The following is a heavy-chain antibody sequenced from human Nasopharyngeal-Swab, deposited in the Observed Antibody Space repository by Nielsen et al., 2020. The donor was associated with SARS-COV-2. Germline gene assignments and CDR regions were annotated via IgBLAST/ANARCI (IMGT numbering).Heavy chain of an antibody. J-gene: IGHJ4*02. CDR2: IYYSGST. V-gene: IGHV4-31*03. Sequence: SETLSLTCTVSGGSISSGGYYWSRIRQHPGKGLEWIGYIYYSGSTYCNPSLKSRVTISVDTSKNQFSLKLSSVTAADTAVYYCARGDCSGGSCYPNFDYWGQGTLVTVSS. D-gene: IGHD2-15*01. CDR1: GGSISSGGYY. CDR3: ARGDCSGGSCYPNFDY.